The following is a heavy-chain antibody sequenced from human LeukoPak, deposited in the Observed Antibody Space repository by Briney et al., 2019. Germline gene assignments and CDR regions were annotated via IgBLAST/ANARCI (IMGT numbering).Heavy chain of an antibody. CDR2: IRQDGNET. V-gene: IGHV3-7*03. CDR1: GFPFSSYW. CDR3: ARINKFEGDDFPPVEDQLFDF. D-gene: IGHD3/OR15-3a*01. J-gene: IGHJ4*02. Sequence: PGGSLRLSCAASGFPFSSYWMGWVRQAPGKGLESVASIRQDGNETYYVDALKGRFTISRDNAKNSLDLQMNSLRAEDTAIYYCARINKFEGDDFPPVEDQLFDFWGQGTLVTVSS.